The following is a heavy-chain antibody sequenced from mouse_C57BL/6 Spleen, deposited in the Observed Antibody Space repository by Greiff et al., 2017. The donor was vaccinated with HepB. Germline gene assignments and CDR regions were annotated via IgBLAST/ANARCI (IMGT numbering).Heavy chain of an antibody. J-gene: IGHJ2*01. CDR2: ISSGSSTI. Sequence: EVNLVESGGGLVKPGGSLKLSCAASGFTFSDYGMHWVRQAPEKGLEWVAYISSGSSTIYYADTVKGRFTISRDNAKNTLYLQMSSLRSEDTALYYCARGYYGTSYFDYWGQGTTLTVSS. D-gene: IGHD1-1*01. V-gene: IGHV5-17*03. CDR1: GFTFSDYG. CDR3: ARGYYGTSYFDY.